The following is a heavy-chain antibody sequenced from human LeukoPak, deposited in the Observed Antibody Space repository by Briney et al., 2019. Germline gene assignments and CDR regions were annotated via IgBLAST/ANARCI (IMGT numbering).Heavy chain of an antibody. CDR3: ASTSVATKNAFDI. J-gene: IGHJ3*02. CDR1: GGSIRTSDYY. Sequence: SETLSLTCTVSGGSIRTSDYYWGWIRQPPGKGLEWIGNIYYSGSTYYIESLKSRVTISVDTSKNQFSLKVNSVTAADTAVYHCASTSVATKNAFDIWGQGTMVTVSS. CDR2: IYYSGST. V-gene: IGHV4-39*01. D-gene: IGHD5-12*01.